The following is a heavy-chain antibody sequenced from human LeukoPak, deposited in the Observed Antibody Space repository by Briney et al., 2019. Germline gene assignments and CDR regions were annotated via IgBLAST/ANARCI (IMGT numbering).Heavy chain of an antibody. D-gene: IGHD5-24*01. CDR2: IYYSGST. CDR3: ARRGGYNSRFDP. Sequence: PSEPLSLTCTVSGGSISSSDYYWGWIRQPPGKGLEWIGNIYYSGSTYYNPSLKSRVTISVDTSKNQFSLNLSSVTAADTAVYYCARRGGYNSRFDPWGQGTLVTVSS. J-gene: IGHJ5*02. CDR1: GGSISSSDYY. V-gene: IGHV4-39*01.